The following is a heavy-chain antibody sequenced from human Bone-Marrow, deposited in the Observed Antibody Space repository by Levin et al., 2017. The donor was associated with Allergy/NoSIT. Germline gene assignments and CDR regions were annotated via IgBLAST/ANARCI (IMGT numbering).Heavy chain of an antibody. CDR2: IYSGGNT. CDR3: ARNWPVTRLGY. V-gene: IGHV3-53*01. D-gene: IGHD2-21*02. J-gene: IGHJ4*02. CDR1: GVTVSNNY. Sequence: PGGSLRLSCAASGVTVSNNYMIWVRQAPGKGLECVSLIYSGGNTYYADSVKGRFTISRDNSKNTLYLQMNNLRADDTAVYYCARNWPVTRLGYWGQGTLVTVSS.